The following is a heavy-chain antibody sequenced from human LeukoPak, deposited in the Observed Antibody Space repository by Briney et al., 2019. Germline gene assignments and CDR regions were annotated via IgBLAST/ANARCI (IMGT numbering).Heavy chain of an antibody. Sequence: SETLSLTSAVYGGSFCGYYWSRIRQPPGQGREWMGEINHSDSTNYNPSLKSRVTISVDTSKNQFSLKLSSVTAADTAVYYCARLVAQYYYYYGMDVWGQGTTVTVSS. V-gene: IGHV4-34*01. CDR1: GGSFCGYY. J-gene: IGHJ6*02. D-gene: IGHD5-12*01. CDR3: ARLVAQYYYYYGMDV. CDR2: INHSDST.